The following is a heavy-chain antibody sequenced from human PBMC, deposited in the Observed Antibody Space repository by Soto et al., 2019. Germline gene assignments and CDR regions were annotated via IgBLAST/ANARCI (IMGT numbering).Heavy chain of an antibody. J-gene: IGHJ4*02. CDR3: AKDSDYDVWSGYYTYFDY. CDR1: VFTFSSYS. CDR2: ISGSGGST. D-gene: IGHD3-3*01. Sequence: GSLRLSCAASVFTFSSYSMSCVRQAPGKGLEWVSAISGSGGSTYYADSVKGRFTISRDNSKNTLYLQMNSLRAEDPAVYYCAKDSDYDVWSGYYTYFDYWGQGTLVTVSS. V-gene: IGHV3-23*01.